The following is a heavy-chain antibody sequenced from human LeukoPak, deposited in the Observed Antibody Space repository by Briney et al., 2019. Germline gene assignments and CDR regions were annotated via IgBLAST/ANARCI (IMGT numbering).Heavy chain of an antibody. V-gene: IGHV3-30*02. Sequence: GGSLRLSCAASGITFSSYGMHWVRHAPGKGLEWVAFIRYDGSNKYYADSVKGRFTISRDNSKTTLYLQMNSLRAEDTAVYYCAKDESITMIVAPRETHHDYWGQGTLVTVSS. CDR1: GITFSSYG. CDR3: AKDESITMIVAPRETHHDY. J-gene: IGHJ4*02. D-gene: IGHD3-22*01. CDR2: IRYDGSNK.